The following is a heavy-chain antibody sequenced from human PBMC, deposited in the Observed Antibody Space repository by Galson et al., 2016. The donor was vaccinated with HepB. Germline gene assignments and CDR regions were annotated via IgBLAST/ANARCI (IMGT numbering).Heavy chain of an antibody. CDR1: GFNFNIHW. CDR2: IKGDGSDK. CDR3: ARDGISGWHADF. J-gene: IGHJ4*02. V-gene: IGHV3-7*03. D-gene: IGHD6-19*01. Sequence: SLRLSCAASGFNFNIHWMYWVRQAPGKGLEWVASIKGDGSDKKYANSAEGRFTIFRDNAKESLYLQMISLSVEDTAVYYCARDGISGWHADFWGQGTLVTVSS.